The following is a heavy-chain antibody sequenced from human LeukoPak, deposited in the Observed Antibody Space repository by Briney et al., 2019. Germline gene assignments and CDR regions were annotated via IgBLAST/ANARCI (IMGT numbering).Heavy chain of an antibody. J-gene: IGHJ4*02. CDR1: GYTFTSYY. D-gene: IGHD3-22*01. CDR2: INPSGGST. CDR3: ARDCVDDSSGYYYPYLDY. V-gene: IGHV1-46*01. Sequence: GASVKVSCKASGYTFTSYYMHWVRQAPGQGLEWMGIINPSGGSTSYAQKFQGRVTMTRDTSTSTVYMELSSLRSEDTAVYYCARDCVDDSSGYYYPYLDYWGQGTLVTVSS.